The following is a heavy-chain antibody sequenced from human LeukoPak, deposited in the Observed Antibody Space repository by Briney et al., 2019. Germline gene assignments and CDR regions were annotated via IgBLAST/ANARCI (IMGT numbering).Heavy chain of an antibody. CDR2: INRDGGST. D-gene: IGHD2-21*02. CDR1: GFTFISYW. CDR3: ARDLSRLYYFDY. V-gene: IGHV3-74*01. J-gene: IGHJ4*02. Sequence: GGSLRLSCAASGFTFISYWMHWVRQAPGKGLVWVSRINRDGGSTSYADSVKGRFTISRDNAKNTLYLQMNSLRAEDTAVYYCARDLSRLYYFDYWGQGTLVTVSS.